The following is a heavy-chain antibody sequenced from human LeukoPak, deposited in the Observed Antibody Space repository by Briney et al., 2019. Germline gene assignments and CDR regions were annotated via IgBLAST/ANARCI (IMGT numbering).Heavy chain of an antibody. CDR3: AKDRPGRWLQLQAFDI. Sequence: GGSLRLSCAASGFTFSSYAMSWVRQAPGKGLEWVSAISGSGGSTYYADSVKGRFTISRDNSKNTLYLQMNSLRAEDTAVYYCAKDRPGRWLQLQAFDIWGQGTMVTVSS. CDR2: ISGSGGST. J-gene: IGHJ3*02. D-gene: IGHD5-12*01. V-gene: IGHV3-23*01. CDR1: GFTFSSYA.